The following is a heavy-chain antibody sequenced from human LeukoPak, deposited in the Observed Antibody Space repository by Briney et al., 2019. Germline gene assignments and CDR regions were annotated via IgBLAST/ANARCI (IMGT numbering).Heavy chain of an antibody. J-gene: IGHJ3*02. D-gene: IGHD3-10*01. CDR3: AKQVGAPPLPTLLAFDI. CDR2: ISGSCGST. CDR1: GFTFSSYA. Sequence: GGSLRLSCAASGFTFSSYAMSWVRQAPGKGLEWVSAISGSCGSTYYADSVKGRFTISRDNSKNTLYLQMNSLRAEDTAVYYCAKQVGAPPLPTLLAFDIWGQGTMVTVSS. V-gene: IGHV3-23*01.